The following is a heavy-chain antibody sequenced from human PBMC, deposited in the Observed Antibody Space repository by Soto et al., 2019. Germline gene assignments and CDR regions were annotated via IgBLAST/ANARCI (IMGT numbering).Heavy chain of an antibody. J-gene: IGHJ6*02. CDR3: ARDYYDTINSYYYGMDV. D-gene: IGHD3-22*01. V-gene: IGHV4-31*03. Sequence: SETLSLTCTVSGGSISSGGYYWSWIRQHPGKGLEWIGYIYYSGSTYYNPSLKSRVTISVDTAKNQFSLKLSSVTAADTAVYYCARDYYDTINSYYYGMDVWGQGTTVTVSS. CDR2: IYYSGST. CDR1: GGSISSGGYY.